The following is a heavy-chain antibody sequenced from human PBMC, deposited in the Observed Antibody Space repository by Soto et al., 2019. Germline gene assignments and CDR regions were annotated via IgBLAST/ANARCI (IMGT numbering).Heavy chain of an antibody. Sequence: QVQLVQSGTEVKKPGASVKISCKASGYTFTSYYIHWVRQAPGQGLEWMGIINPSGGRTSHAQKFQGRVTMTRDTSTSALYMKLSSLRSDDTAVYYCARGLPISGDYVAEYFQHWGQGTLVTVSS. J-gene: IGHJ1*01. CDR3: ARGLPISGDYVAEYFQH. D-gene: IGHD4-17*01. CDR1: GYTFTSYY. CDR2: INPSGGRT. V-gene: IGHV1-46*03.